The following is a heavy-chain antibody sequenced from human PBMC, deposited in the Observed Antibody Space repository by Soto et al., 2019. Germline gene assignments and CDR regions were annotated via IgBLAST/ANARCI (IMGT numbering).Heavy chain of an antibody. J-gene: IGHJ6*02. CDR1: GFTFSSYG. V-gene: IGHV3-33*01. CDR2: IWYDGSNK. Sequence: PGGSLRLSCAASGFTFSSYGMHWVRQAPGKGLEWVAVIWYDGSNKYYAGSVKGRFTISRDNSKNTLYLQMNSLRAEDTAVYYCARALYCSGGSCYSAYYYYGMDVWGQGTTVTVSS. D-gene: IGHD2-15*01. CDR3: ARALYCSGGSCYSAYYYYGMDV.